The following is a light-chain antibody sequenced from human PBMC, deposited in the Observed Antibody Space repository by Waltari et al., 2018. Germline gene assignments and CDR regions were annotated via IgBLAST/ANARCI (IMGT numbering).Light chain of an antibody. CDR3: QQYNNWPPWT. CDR2: GAS. V-gene: IGKV3-15*01. Sequence: EIVMTQSPATLSVSPGERATLSCRASQSVSSNVAWYRQKPGQAPRLLIDGASTRATGIPARFSGSGSGTEFTLTISSLQSEDFAVYYCQQYNNWPPWTFGQGTKVEIK. J-gene: IGKJ1*01. CDR1: QSVSSN.